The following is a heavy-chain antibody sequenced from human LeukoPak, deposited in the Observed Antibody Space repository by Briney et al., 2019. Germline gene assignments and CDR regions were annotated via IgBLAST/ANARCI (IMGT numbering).Heavy chain of an antibody. V-gene: IGHV4-34*01. J-gene: IGHJ6*03. CDR1: GGSFSGYY. CDR3: ARVSWFPGTSYYYMDV. Sequence: TSETLSLTCAVYGGSFSGYYWSWIRQPPGKGLEWIGEINHSGSTNYNPSLKSRVTISVDTSKNQFSLKLTSVTAADTAVYYCARVSWFPGTSYYYMDVWGKGTTVTVSS. CDR2: INHSGST. D-gene: IGHD1-1*01.